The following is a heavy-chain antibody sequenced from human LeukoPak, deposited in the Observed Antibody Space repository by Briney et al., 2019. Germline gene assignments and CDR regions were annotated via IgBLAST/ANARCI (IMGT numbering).Heavy chain of an antibody. V-gene: IGHV1-2*02. Sequence: ASVKVSCKASGYTFTGYYMHWVRQAPGQGLEWMGWINPNSGGTNYAQKFQGGVTMTRDTSISTAYMELSRLRSDDTAVYYCARDLEWEPFHWFDPWGQGTLVTVSS. CDR1: GYTFTGYY. CDR3: ARDLEWEPFHWFDP. J-gene: IGHJ5*02. D-gene: IGHD3-3*01. CDR2: INPNSGGT.